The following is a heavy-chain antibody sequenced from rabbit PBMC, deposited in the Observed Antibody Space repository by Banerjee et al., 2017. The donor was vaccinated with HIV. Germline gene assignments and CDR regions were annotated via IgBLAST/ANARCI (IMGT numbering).Heavy chain of an antibody. J-gene: IGHJ4*01. CDR3: ARDLTGVIGWYFGW. CDR2: IDSGSRDFT. CDR1: GFDFSAYTF. V-gene: IGHV1S40*01. D-gene: IGHD1-1*01. Sequence: LVEYGGDLVQPGASLTLTCTASGFDFSAYTFMCWVRQAPGKGLEWIACIDSGSRDFTYYASWARGRFTISKTSSTTVTLQMTSLTAADTATYFCARDLTGVIGWYFGWWGPGTLVTVS.